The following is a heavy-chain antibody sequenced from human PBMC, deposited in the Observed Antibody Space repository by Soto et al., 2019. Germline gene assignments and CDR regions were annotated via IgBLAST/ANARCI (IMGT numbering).Heavy chain of an antibody. V-gene: IGHV3-48*02. Sequence: LRLSCAASGFTFNTYSMNWVRQAPGKGLEWVSYISGSSSTIFYADSVKGRFTISRDNAKNSLFLQMNSLRDEDTALYYCARAPSILRDNFDYWGQGTLVTVSS. CDR1: GFTFNTYS. CDR2: ISGSSSTI. D-gene: IGHD4-17*01. J-gene: IGHJ4*02. CDR3: ARAPSILRDNFDY.